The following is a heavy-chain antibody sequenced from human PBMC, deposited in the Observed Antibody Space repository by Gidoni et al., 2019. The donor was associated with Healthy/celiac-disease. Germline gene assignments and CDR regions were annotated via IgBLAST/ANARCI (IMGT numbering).Heavy chain of an antibody. CDR1: AYSISRGYY. J-gene: IGHJ4*02. CDR2: IYNSGST. V-gene: IGHV4-38-2*01. Sequence: QLQLPESGPVLPEPSETLSLACSVSAYSISRGYYCGWTRQPPGKGLECIGSIYNSGSTYDTPYLKIPVTIAVDTSKNQFSLKLSSVTAADTSVYYCARVYQLERLSCYFDNWGQGTLVTVSS. CDR3: ARVYQLERLSCYFDN. D-gene: IGHD1-1*01.